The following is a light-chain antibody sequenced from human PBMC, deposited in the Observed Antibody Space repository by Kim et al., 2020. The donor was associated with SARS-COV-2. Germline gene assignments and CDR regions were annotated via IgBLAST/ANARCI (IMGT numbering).Light chain of an antibody. CDR2: GAS. CDR1: QSVSRNY. J-gene: IGKJ1*01. Sequence: LSPGERATLSCRASQSVSRNYLAWYQQKPGQAPRVLIYGASSRATGIPDRFSGSGSGTDFTLTISRLEPEDFAVYYCQQYGTSRTFGQGTKVDIK. V-gene: IGKV3-20*01. CDR3: QQYGTSRT.